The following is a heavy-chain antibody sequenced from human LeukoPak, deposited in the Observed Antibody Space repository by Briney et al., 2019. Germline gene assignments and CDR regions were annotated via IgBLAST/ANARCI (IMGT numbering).Heavy chain of an antibody. CDR1: GFTYSSYT. D-gene: IGHD2-2*03. CDR3: AKDGGLWISAHWGDS. J-gene: IGHJ4*02. CDR2: ISTGGGNT. V-gene: IGHV3-23*01. Sequence: PGGSLRLSCTASGFTYSSYTMSWVRQAPGKGLKWVSTISTGGGNTYYADSVQGRFTVSRDDSKNTLYLQMNSLRAEDTAVYYCAKDGGLWISAHWGDSWGRGTLVTVSS.